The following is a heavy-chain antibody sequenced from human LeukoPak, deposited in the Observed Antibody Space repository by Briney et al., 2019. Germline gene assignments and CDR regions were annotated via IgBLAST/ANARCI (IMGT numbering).Heavy chain of an antibody. J-gene: IGHJ4*02. CDR1: GYSISRGYY. CDR2: IHHSGSA. CDR3: ARLPHCPGGKCRDGGVHIDY. D-gene: IGHD2-8*02. V-gene: IGHV4-38-2*02. Sequence: PSETLSLTCSVSGYSISRGYYWGWIRQPPGQGLEWIGSIHHSGSAYYKSSLKSRVTISVDTSRNQFSMKLSSVTAADTAVYYCARLPHCPGGKCRDGGVHIDYWGQETLVTVSS.